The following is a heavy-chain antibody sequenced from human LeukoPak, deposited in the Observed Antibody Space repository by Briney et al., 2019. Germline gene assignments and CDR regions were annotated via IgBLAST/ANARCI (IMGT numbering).Heavy chain of an antibody. V-gene: IGHV4-59*12. D-gene: IGHD3-10*01. CDR1: GGSISSYY. CDR3: ARRIVLVRTLDI. J-gene: IGHJ3*02. CDR2: IYHSGST. Sequence: SETLSLTCTVSGGSISSYYWSWIRQPPGKGLEWIGEIYHSGSTNYNPSLKSRVTISVDKSKNQFSLKLSSVTAADTAVYYCARRIVLVRTLDIWGQGTMVTVSS.